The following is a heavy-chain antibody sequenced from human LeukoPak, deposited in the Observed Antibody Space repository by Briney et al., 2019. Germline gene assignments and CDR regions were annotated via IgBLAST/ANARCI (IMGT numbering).Heavy chain of an antibody. J-gene: IGHJ3*02. D-gene: IGHD3-10*01. CDR1: GYTFTGYY. CDR2: INPNSGGT. V-gene: IGHV1-2*02. CDR3: ARPDYYGSGSYAFDI. Sequence: ASVKVSCKASGYTFTGYYMHWVRQAPGQGLEWMGWINPNSGGTYYAQKFQGRVTMTRDTSISTAYMELSRLRSDDTAVYYCARPDYYGSGSYAFDIWGQGTMVTVSS.